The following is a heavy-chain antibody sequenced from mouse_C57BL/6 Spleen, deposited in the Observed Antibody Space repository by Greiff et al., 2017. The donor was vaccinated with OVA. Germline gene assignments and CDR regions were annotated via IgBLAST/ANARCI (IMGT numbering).Heavy chain of an antibody. CDR1: GYTFTDYN. CDR3: ARRELRRDFAY. Sequence: VQLKQSGPELVKPGASVKIPCKASGYTFTDYNMDWVKQSHGKSLEWIGDINPNNGGTIYNQKFKGKATLTVDKSSSTAYMELRSLTSEDTAVYYCARRELRRDFAYWGQGTLVTVSA. J-gene: IGHJ3*01. D-gene: IGHD2-12*01. V-gene: IGHV1-18*01. CDR2: INPNNGGT.